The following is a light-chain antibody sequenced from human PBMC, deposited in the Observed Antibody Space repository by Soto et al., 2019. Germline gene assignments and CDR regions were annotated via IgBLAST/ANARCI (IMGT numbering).Light chain of an antibody. CDR3: QSYDRSLRAVV. CDR2: DNT. CDR1: SSNIGAGYD. Sequence: QSVLTQPPSVSGAPGQRVTVSCTGGSSNIGAGYDVHWYQQLPGTAPKLLIYDNTNRPSGVPDRFSGSKSGTSASLAITGLQAEDEADYYCQSYDRSLRAVVFGGGTKLTVL. J-gene: IGLJ2*01. V-gene: IGLV1-40*01.